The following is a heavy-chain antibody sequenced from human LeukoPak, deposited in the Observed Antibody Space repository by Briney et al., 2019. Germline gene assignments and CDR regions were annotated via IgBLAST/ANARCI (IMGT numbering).Heavy chain of an antibody. CDR2: MKQDGSEK. V-gene: IGHV3-7*01. CDR1: GFSLSRYW. CDR3: ASGGGWVFNN. Sequence: GGSLRLSCAASGFSLSRYWMSWVRQAPGKGLEWVANMKQDGSEKKYVDSVKGRFTISRDNTKNSLYLQMNSLRVEDTAVYYCASGGGWVFNNWGQGTLVTVSS. J-gene: IGHJ4*02. D-gene: IGHD6-19*01.